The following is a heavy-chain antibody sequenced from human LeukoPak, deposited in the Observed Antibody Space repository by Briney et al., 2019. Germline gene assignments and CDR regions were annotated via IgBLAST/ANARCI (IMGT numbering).Heavy chain of an antibody. CDR2: IRYDGSNK. CDR3: AKSGGGEFPALLGYFDY. Sequence: GGSLRLSCAASGFTFSSYGMHWVRQAPGKGLEWVAFIRYDGSNKYYADSVKGRFTTSRDNSKNTLYLQMNSLRAEDTAVYYCAKSGGGEFPALLGYFDYWGQGTLVTVSS. J-gene: IGHJ4*02. D-gene: IGHD3-16*01. V-gene: IGHV3-30*02. CDR1: GFTFSSYG.